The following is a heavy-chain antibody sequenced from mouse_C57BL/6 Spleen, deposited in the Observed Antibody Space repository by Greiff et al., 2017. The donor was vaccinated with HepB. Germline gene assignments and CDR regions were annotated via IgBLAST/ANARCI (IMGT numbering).Heavy chain of an antibody. CDR3: ARGDYYGRPLAY. D-gene: IGHD1-1*01. CDR2: IHPNSGST. J-gene: IGHJ3*01. Sequence: QVQLQQPGAELVKPGASVKLSCKASGYTFTSYWMHWVKQRPGQGLEWIGMIHPNSGSTNYNEKFKSKATLTVDKSSSTAYMQLSSLTSEDSAVDYCARGDYYGRPLAYWGQGTLVTVSA. CDR1: GYTFTSYW. V-gene: IGHV1-64*01.